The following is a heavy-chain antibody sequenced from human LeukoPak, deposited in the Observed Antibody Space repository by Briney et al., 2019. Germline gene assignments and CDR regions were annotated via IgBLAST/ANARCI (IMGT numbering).Heavy chain of an antibody. V-gene: IGHV4-59*08. CDR2: IYYSGIT. D-gene: IGHD5-24*01. CDR3: ARQGLIVMAGEGDFDY. CDR1: GDSITSYY. Sequence: SETLSLTCTVSGDSITSYYWSWIRQPPGKGLEWVGYIYYSGITNYNPSLKSRVTTSVDTSKNQFSLKLSSVTAADTAVYYCARQGLIVMAGEGDFDYWGQGTLVTVSS. J-gene: IGHJ4*02.